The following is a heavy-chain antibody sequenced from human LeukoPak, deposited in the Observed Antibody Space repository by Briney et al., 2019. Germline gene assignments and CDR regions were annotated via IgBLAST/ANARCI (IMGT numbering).Heavy chain of an antibody. V-gene: IGHV3-21*06. CDR2: ISGSSRYI. CDR1: KFTFSNYT. Sequence: GGSLRLSCAASKFTFSNYTLTWVRQSPGKGLDWVSSISGSSRYIHYSDSVKGRFTISRDNAKNSLYLQMDSLTADHTAVYYCARVNSALVGSLEGSWAGSLGFDHWGQGTLVTVSS. CDR3: ARVNSALVGSLEGSWAGSLGFDH. D-gene: IGHD3-3*01. J-gene: IGHJ4*02.